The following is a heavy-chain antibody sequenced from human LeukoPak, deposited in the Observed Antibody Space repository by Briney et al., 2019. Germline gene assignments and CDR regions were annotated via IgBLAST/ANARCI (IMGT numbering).Heavy chain of an antibody. Sequence: ASVTVSCKASGYTFTSYDINGVRQAAGQGLEWMGWMNPNNGNTGYAQKFQGRVTMTRSTSISTAYMELSSLRSEDTAVYYCARLASSSWPLYYYYGMDVWGQGTTVTVSS. CDR2: MNPNNGNT. CDR1: GYTFTSYD. V-gene: IGHV1-8*01. CDR3: ARLASSSWPLYYYYGMDV. J-gene: IGHJ6*02. D-gene: IGHD6-13*01.